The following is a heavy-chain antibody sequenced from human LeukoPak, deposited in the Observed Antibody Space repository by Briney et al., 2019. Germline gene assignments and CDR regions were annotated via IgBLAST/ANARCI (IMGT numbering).Heavy chain of an antibody. D-gene: IGHD2-2*01. CDR3: ARWSSTSCYDY. Sequence: GGSLRLSCAASGFTFSSYAMHWVRQAAGKGLEYVSAISTNGVGTYYANSVKGRFTISRDNSKNTLYLQMGSLRAEGMAVYYCARWSSTSCYDYWGQGTLVTVSS. CDR2: ISTNGVGT. V-gene: IGHV3-64*01. J-gene: IGHJ4*02. CDR1: GFTFSSYA.